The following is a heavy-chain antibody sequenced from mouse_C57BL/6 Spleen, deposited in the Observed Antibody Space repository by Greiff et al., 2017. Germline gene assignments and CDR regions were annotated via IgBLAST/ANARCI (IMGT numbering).Heavy chain of an antibody. J-gene: IGHJ4*01. CDR1: GYAFSSSW. CDR2: IYPGDGDT. V-gene: IGHV1-82*01. CDR3: SGPMDY. Sequence: VQVAESGPELVKPGASVKIFCKASGYAFSSSWMNWVKQRPGTGPEWIGRIYPGDGDTNYNGKFKGKATLTADKTSSTAYMQLSSLPSEDSAVYFCSGPMDYWGQGTSVTVSS.